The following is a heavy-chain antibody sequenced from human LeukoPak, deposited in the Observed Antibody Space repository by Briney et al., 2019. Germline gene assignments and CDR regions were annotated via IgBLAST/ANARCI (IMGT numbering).Heavy chain of an antibody. D-gene: IGHD2-2*01. CDR2: FDPEDGET. CDR1: GYTLTEMT. V-gene: IGHV1-24*01. Sequence: ASVKVSCKVSGYTLTEMTIHWVRQAPGGALEWMGGFDPEDGETVYAPKFQGRVTMTEDTSADTAYMELSSLRSEDTAVYYCTTCLNGAGQPVAIYYYGMDVWGQGTTVTVSS. J-gene: IGHJ6*02. CDR3: TTCLNGAGQPVAIYYYGMDV.